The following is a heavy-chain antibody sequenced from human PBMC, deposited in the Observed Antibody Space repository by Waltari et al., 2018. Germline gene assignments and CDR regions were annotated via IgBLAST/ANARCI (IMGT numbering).Heavy chain of an antibody. Sequence: QVQLQESGPGLVKPSQTLSLTCTVSGGSIISGSYYWSWIRPPAGKGLDWIGRIYATGSTDYNPPPSSRVTISRDTSTNQFSLKLTSVTAADTAVYYCARKWRNHFDHWGQGILVTVSS. CDR1: GGSIISGSYY. CDR2: IYATGST. D-gene: IGHD2-8*01. V-gene: IGHV4-61*02. J-gene: IGHJ4*02. CDR3: ARKWRNHFDH.